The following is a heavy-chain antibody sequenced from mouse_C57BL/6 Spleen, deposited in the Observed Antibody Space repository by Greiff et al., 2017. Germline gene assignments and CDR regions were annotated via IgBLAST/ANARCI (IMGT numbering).Heavy chain of an antibody. D-gene: IGHD1-1*01. Sequence: VKLQESGAELARPGASVKLSCKASGYTFTSYGISWVKQRTGQGLEWIGEIYPRSGNTYYNEKFKGQATLTADKSSSTAYMELRSLTSEDSAVYFCAREGDGRAYWGQGTLVTVSA. CDR3: AREGDGRAY. CDR1: GYTFTSYG. J-gene: IGHJ3*01. CDR2: IYPRSGNT. V-gene: IGHV1-81*01.